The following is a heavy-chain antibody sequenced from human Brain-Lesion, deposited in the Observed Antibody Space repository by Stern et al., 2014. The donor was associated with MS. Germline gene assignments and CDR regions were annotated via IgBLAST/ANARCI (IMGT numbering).Heavy chain of an antibody. CDR1: GGSISSGGYY. D-gene: IGHD2-2*01. Sequence: DQLVESGPGLVKPSQTLSLSCTVSGGSISSGGYYWSWIRQPAGKGLEWIGRIFNSGSTSYNPSLKSRVPISIATSKTQFSLRLNSMTAADTAVYYCARGRVVPGFQYYATDVWGQGTTVIVSS. J-gene: IGHJ6*02. CDR2: IFNSGST. V-gene: IGHV4-61*02. CDR3: ARGRVVPGFQYYATDV.